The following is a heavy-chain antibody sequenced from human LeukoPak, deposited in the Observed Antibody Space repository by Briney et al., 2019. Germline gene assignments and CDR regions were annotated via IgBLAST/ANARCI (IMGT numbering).Heavy chain of an antibody. CDR3: ARRLGYSSSWYPRPFDY. CDR2: INHSGST. J-gene: IGHJ4*02. D-gene: IGHD6-13*01. CDR1: GGSFSGYY. Sequence: SETLSLTCAVYGGSFSGYYWSWIRQPPGKGLEWIGEINHSGSTIYNPSLKSRVTISVDTSKNQFSLKLSSVTAADTAVYYCARRLGYSSSWYPRPFDYWGQGTLVTVSS. V-gene: IGHV4-34*01.